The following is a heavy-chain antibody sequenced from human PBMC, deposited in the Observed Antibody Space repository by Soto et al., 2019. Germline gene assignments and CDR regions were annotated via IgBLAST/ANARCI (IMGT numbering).Heavy chain of an antibody. J-gene: IGHJ3*02. CDR3: ARFGSGSDAFDI. CDR1: GFTFSSYA. V-gene: IGHV3-23*01. Sequence: GSLRLSCAASGFTFSSYAMNWVRQAPGKGLEWVSGIRSSGNRTDYAASAKGRFTISRDNSKYTLYLQMNSLRAEDTAIYYCARFGSGSDAFDIWGQGTMVTVSS. CDR2: IRSSGNRT. D-gene: IGHD3-3*01.